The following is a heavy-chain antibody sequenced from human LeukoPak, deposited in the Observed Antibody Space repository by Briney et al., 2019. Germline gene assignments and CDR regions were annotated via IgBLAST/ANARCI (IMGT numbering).Heavy chain of an antibody. CDR2: IYTSGST. V-gene: IGHV4-4*07. Sequence: SETLSLTCTVSGGSISSYYWSWIRQPAGKGLEWTGRIYTSGSTNYNPSLKSRVTMSVDTSKNQFSLKLSSVTAADTAVYYCARDDYDSSGYRFDYWGQGTLVTVSS. CDR1: GGSISSYY. J-gene: IGHJ4*02. D-gene: IGHD3-22*01. CDR3: ARDDYDSSGYRFDY.